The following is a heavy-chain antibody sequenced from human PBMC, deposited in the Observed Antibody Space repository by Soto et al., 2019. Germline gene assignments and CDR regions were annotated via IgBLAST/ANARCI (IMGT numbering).Heavy chain of an antibody. CDR3: ATWLLREHGFDV. Sequence: PGGALRLFCAASGFSVNGKKYITWVRQAPGKGLEWVSAVYLTEGTYYADSVKGRFIVSLDSSRTTVYLQMNSLRPEDTAVYYCATWLLREHGFDVSGQVPMVTV. V-gene: IGHV3-53*01. J-gene: IGHJ3*01. CDR1: GFSVNGKKY. D-gene: IGHD6-19*01. CDR2: VYLTEGT.